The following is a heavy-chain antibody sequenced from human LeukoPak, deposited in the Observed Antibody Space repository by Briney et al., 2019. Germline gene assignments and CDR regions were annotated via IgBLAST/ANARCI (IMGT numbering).Heavy chain of an antibody. CDR1: GFTFNIYN. J-gene: IGHJ4*02. D-gene: IGHD1-26*01. Sequence: GGSLRLSCAASGFTFNIYNMNWVRQAPGKGLEWVSAISGSGTKTYYADSVRGRFTISRDNSKNTLSLQMSSLRAEDTAVYYCAKAEWELLSYFDYWGQGTLVTVSS. V-gene: IGHV3-23*01. CDR3: AKAEWELLSYFDY. CDR2: ISGSGTKT.